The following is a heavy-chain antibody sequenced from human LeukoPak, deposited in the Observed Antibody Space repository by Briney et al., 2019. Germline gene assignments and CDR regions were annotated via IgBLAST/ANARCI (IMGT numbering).Heavy chain of an antibody. D-gene: IGHD5-24*01. CDR1: GFTFSSYA. Sequence: GGSLRLSCAASGFTFSSYAMHWVRQAPGKGLEWVSGISWNSGGIGYADSVKGRFTISRDNAKNSLYLQLNSLRAEDTALYYCAKDSRGYKYGTFDYWGQGTLVTVSS. CDR2: ISWNSGGI. V-gene: IGHV3-9*01. CDR3: AKDSRGYKYGTFDY. J-gene: IGHJ4*02.